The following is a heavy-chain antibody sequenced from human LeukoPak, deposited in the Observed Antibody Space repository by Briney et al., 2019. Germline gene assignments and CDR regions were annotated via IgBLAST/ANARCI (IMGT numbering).Heavy chain of an antibody. V-gene: IGHV3-48*01. CDR2: ISTDSNTI. J-gene: IGHJ5*02. D-gene: IGHD1-1*01. CDR3: ARGPTNSGFDP. CDR1: GFTFSSYT. Sequence: GGSLRLSCAASGFTFSSYTMNWVRQAPGKGLEWVSYISTDSNTIYYADSVKGRFTISRDNAKNSLYLQMNSLRAEDTGVYFCARGPTNSGFDPWGQGTLVTVSS.